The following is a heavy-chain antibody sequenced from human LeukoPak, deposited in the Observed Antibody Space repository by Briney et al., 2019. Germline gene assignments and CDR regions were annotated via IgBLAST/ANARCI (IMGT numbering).Heavy chain of an antibody. Sequence: PSETLSLTCAVYGGSFSGYYWSGIRQPPGKGLEWIGEINHSGSTNYNPSLKSRVTISVDTSKNQLSLKLSSVTAADTAVYSCARVADYDILTGYDYWGQGTLVTVSS. V-gene: IGHV4-34*01. D-gene: IGHD3-9*01. CDR3: ARVADYDILTGYDY. CDR2: INHSGST. J-gene: IGHJ4*02. CDR1: GGSFSGYY.